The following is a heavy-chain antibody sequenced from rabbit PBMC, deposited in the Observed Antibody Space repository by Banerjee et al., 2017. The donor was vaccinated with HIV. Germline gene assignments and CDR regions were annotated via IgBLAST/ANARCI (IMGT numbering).Heavy chain of an antibody. D-gene: IGHD4-1*01. CDR1: GIDFSGYYY. CDR3: ARDLAGAIGWNFNL. V-gene: IGHV1S45*01. CDR2: INTSSGNT. Sequence: QQQLEESGGGLVKPGGTLTLTCKASGIDFSGYYYMCWVRQAPGKGLEWIGCINTSSGNTVYASWAKGRFTISKTSSTTVTLQMTSLTAADTATYFCARDLAGAIGWNFNLWGPGTLVTVS. J-gene: IGHJ4*01.